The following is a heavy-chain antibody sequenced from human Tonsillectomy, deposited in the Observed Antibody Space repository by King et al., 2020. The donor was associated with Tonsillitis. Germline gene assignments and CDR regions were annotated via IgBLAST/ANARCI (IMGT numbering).Heavy chain of an antibody. CDR1: GFTFGDYG. Sequence: DVQLVESGGGVVRPGGSLRLSCAASGFTFGDYGMSWVRQAPGKGLEGVSGIIWNGGSTDYADSVKGRFTISRDNAKNSLYLQMNSLRAEDTALYYCARDPGVATIWDRPIDYWGQGTLVTVSS. CDR3: ARDPGVATIWDRPIDY. D-gene: IGHD5-12*01. J-gene: IGHJ4*02. V-gene: IGHV3-20*04. CDR2: IIWNGGST.